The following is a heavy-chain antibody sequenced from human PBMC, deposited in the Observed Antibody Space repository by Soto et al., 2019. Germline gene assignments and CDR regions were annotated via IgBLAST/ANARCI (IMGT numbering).Heavy chain of an antibody. D-gene: IGHD3-22*01. CDR2: ISSSSSTI. CDR1: GFTFSSYS. J-gene: IGHJ3*02. V-gene: IGHV3-48*02. CDR3: ARDVSGISGYYYVWGTAPHSFDI. Sequence: GVSLRLSCAASGFTFSSYSMNWVRQAPGKGLEWVSYISSSSSTIYYADSVKGRFTISRDNAKNSLYLQMNSLRDEDTAVYYCARDVSGISGYYYVWGTAPHSFDIWGQQTMVTISS.